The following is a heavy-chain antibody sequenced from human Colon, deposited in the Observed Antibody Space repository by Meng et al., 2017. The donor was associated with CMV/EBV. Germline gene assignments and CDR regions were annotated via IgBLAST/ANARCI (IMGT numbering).Heavy chain of an antibody. V-gene: IGHV3-23*03. J-gene: IGHJ6*02. CDR3: AKNRGAYYYYAMDV. CDR2: IYSGGSST. CDR1: GFTFNNYA. Sequence: GESLKISCAASGFTFNNYAMTWVRQTPGMGLEWVSLIYSGGSSTYYADSMKGRFTISRDDSKNTLYLQMDSLRAEDTAIYYCAKNRGAYYYYAMDVWGQGTTVTVSS. D-gene: IGHD1-26*01.